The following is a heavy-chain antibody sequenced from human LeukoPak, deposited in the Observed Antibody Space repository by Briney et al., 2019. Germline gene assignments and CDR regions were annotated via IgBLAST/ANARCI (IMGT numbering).Heavy chain of an antibody. V-gene: IGHV1-3*01. J-gene: IGHJ4*02. Sequence: ASVKVSCKASGYSFTSYGIHWVRQAPGQRLEWMGWINAGNGNTKYSQKFQGRVTITRDTSASTAYMELSSLRSEDTAVYYCARGGSYVNPHFDYWGQGTLVTVSS. D-gene: IGHD1-26*01. CDR3: ARGGSYVNPHFDY. CDR2: INAGNGNT. CDR1: GYSFTSYG.